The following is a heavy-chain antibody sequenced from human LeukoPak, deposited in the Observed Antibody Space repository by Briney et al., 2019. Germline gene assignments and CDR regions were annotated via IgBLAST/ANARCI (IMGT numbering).Heavy chain of an antibody. CDR2: LNENGMKT. V-gene: IGHV3-23*01. CDR3: AKLPTVYGVADSFDM. J-gene: IGHJ3*02. CDR1: GFTFSSYE. Sequence: GGSLRLSCEASGFTFSSYEMSWVRQAPGKGLEWVSGLNENGMKTDYADSVKGRFIISRDNSRNTLYLQMSSLKVKDTAVYYCAKLPTVYGVADSFDMWGQGTTVTVSS. D-gene: IGHD2-8*01.